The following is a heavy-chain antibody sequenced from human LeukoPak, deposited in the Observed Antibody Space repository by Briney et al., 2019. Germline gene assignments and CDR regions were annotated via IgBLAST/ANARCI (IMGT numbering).Heavy chain of an antibody. V-gene: IGHV1-69*01. Sequence: SVKVSCKASGGTFSSYAISWVRQAPGQGLEWMGGLIPIFGTPNYAQKFQGRVTITADESTSTAYMELSSLRSEDTAVYYCARVVKMTIFGVVTRGSYYYYGMDVWGQGTTVTVSS. CDR3: ARVVKMTIFGVVTRGSYYYYGMDV. D-gene: IGHD3-3*01. CDR1: GGTFSSYA. J-gene: IGHJ6*02. CDR2: LIPIFGTP.